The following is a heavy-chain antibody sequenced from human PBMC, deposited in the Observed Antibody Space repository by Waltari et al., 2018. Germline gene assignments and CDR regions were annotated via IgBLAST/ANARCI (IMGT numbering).Heavy chain of an antibody. V-gene: IGHV4-39*01. Sequence: QLQLQESGPGLVTPSETLSLTCTVSAGSIRSSTYYWGWIRQPPGKGLEWIGSIYYSGTTYYNPSLKSRVTISVDTSKNQFSLKLSSVTAADTAMYYCARQCKGYNYGLGDYYYYGMDVWGQGTTVTVSS. J-gene: IGHJ6*02. CDR2: IYYSGTT. CDR3: ARQCKGYNYGLGDYYYYGMDV. D-gene: IGHD5-18*01. CDR1: AGSIRSSTYY.